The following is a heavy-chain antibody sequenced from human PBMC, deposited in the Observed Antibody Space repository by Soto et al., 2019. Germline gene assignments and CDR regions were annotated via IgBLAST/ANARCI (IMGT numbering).Heavy chain of an antibody. V-gene: IGHV3-23*01. D-gene: IGHD2-2*01. CDR1: GFTFSSYA. CDR3: AKDKGIVVVPAAIVLDV. Sequence: HPGGSLRLSWAASGFTFSSYAMSWVRQAPGKGLEWVSAISGSGGSTYYADSVKGRFTISRDNSKNTLYLQMNSLRAEDTAVYYCAKDKGIVVVPAAIVLDVWGQGTTVTVSS. CDR2: ISGSGGST. J-gene: IGHJ6*02.